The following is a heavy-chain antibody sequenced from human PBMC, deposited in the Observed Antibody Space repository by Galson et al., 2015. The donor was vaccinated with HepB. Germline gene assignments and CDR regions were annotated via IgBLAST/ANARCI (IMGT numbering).Heavy chain of an antibody. Sequence: QSGAEVKKPGESLKISCKGSGYSFTSYWIGWVRQMPGKGLEWMGIIYPGDSDTRYSPSFQGQVTISADKSISTAYLQWSSLKASDTAMYYCASYSGSQRRTTSAFDIWGQGTMVTVSS. CDR2: IYPGDSDT. CDR1: GYSFTSYW. J-gene: IGHJ3*02. V-gene: IGHV5-51*01. D-gene: IGHD1-26*01. CDR3: ASYSGSQRRTTSAFDI.